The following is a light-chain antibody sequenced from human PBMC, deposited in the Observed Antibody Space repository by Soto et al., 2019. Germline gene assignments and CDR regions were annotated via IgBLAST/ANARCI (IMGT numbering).Light chain of an antibody. J-gene: IGLJ2*01. CDR1: SSDVGGYNY. V-gene: IGLV2-14*01. CDR3: SSYTSSSVV. Sequence: QSALTQPASVSGSPGQWITISCTGTSSDVGGYNYVSWYEQHPGKAPKLMIYDVSNRPSGVSNRFSGSKSGNTASLTISGLQAEDEADYYCSSYTSSSVVFGGGTKLTVL. CDR2: DVS.